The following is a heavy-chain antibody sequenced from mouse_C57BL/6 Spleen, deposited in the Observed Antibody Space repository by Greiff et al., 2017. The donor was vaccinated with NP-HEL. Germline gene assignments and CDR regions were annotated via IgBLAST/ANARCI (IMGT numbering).Heavy chain of an antibody. CDR1: GYTFTSYW. J-gene: IGHJ2*01. CDR2: IHPNSGST. CDR3: ARVYYSNYDY. V-gene: IGHV1-64*01. Sequence: QVHVKQPGAELVKPGASVKLSCKASGYTFTSYWMHWVKQRPGQGLEWIGMIHPNSGSTNYNEKFKSKATLTVDKSSSTAYMQLGSLTSEDSAVYYCARVYYSNYDYWGQGTTLTVSS. D-gene: IGHD2-5*01.